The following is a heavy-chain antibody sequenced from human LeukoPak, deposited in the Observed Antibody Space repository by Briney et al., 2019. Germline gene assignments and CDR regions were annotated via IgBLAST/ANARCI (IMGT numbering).Heavy chain of an antibody. J-gene: IGHJ4*02. V-gene: IGHV1-69*13. D-gene: IGHD5-12*01. CDR2: IIPIFGTA. CDR3: ARSGAYSGYDSSNFDY. CDR1: GGTFSIYS. Sequence: GASVKVSCKASGGTFSIYSISWVRQAPGQGLEWMGGIIPIFGTANYAQKFQGRVTITADESTSTAYMELSSLRSEDTAVYYCARSGAYSGYDSSNFDYWGQGTLVTVSS.